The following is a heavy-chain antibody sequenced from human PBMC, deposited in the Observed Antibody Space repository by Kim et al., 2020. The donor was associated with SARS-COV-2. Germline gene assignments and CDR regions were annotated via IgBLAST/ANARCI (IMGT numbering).Heavy chain of an antibody. CDR1: GITFTNNY. Sequence: GGSLRLFCAASGITFTNNYMNWVRQAPGKGLEWVSVIHGGGTIDYADSVKDRFTISRDTSKNTVYLEMNSLRAEDPAVYYYSGAMKFDGFALFDLCGRGT. CDR2: IHGGGTI. CDR3: SGAMKFDGFALFDL. V-gene: IGHV3-66*01. J-gene: IGHJ2*01. D-gene: IGHD3-16*01.